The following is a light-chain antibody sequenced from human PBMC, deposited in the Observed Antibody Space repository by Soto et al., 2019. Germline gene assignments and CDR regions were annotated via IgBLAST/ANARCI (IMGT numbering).Light chain of an antibody. CDR2: DAS. CDR3: QQYHNWPIT. CDR1: QTISNT. Sequence: EIVLTQSPGTLSLSPGERATLSCRASQTISNTFLAWHQQKPGQAPRILMYDASTRATGIPARFSGSGSGTEFTLTISSLQSEDFAVYYCQQYHNWPITFGQGTRLEIK. V-gene: IGKV3-15*01. J-gene: IGKJ5*01.